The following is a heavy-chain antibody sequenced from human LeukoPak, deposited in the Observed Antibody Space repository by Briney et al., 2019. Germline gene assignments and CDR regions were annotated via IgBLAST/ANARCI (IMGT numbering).Heavy chain of an antibody. CDR2: ISSSSSYI. CDR1: GFTFSSYT. J-gene: IGHJ4*02. CDR3: ARDYCSSTSCYPH. Sequence: PGGSLRLSCAASGFTFSSYTMNWVRQAPGKGLEWVSSISSSSSYIYYADSVKGRFTISRDNAKNSLYLQMNSLRAEDTAVYYCARDYCSSTSCYPHWGQGTLVTVSS. D-gene: IGHD2-2*01. V-gene: IGHV3-21*01.